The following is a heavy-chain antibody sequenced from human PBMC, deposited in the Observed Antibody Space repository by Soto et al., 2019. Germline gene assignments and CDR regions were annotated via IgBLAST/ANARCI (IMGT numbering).Heavy chain of an antibody. D-gene: IGHD2-21*02. J-gene: IGHJ6*02. Sequence: GGSLRLSCAASGFTFNAYWMTWVRQAPGQGLEWVANIKHDGSEKYYVDSVKGRFTISRDTAKKSLYLQMNNLRAEDKAVYYCARDKTSFCSGGSYYGTYYYCLDDWGQGTTVTVSS. V-gene: IGHV3-7*01. CDR3: ARDKTSFCSGGSYYGTYYYCLDD. CDR2: IKHDGSEK. CDR1: GFTFNAYW.